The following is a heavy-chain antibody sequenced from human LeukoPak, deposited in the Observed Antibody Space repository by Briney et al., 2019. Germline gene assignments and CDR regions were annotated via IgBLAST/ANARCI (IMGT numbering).Heavy chain of an antibody. V-gene: IGHV4-39*01. J-gene: IGHJ4*02. CDR2: IYYSGST. CDR3: ARQRQYGDYDY. D-gene: IGHD4-17*01. Sequence: SETLSPTCTVSGGSISSSSYYWGWIRQPPGKGLEWIGSIYYSGSTYYNPSLKSRVTISVDTSKNQFSLKLSSVAAADTAVYYCARQRQYGDYDYWGQGTLVTVSS. CDR1: GGSISSSSYY.